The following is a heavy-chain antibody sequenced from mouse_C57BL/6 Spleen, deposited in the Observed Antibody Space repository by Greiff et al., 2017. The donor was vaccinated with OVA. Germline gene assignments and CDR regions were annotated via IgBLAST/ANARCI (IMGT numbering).Heavy chain of an antibody. CDR2: IDPSDSYT. V-gene: IGHV1-69*01. Sequence: VQLQQPGAELVMPGASVKLSCKASGYTFTSYWMHWVKQRPAQGLEWIGEIDPSDSYTNYNQKFKGKSTLTVDKSSSTAYMQLSSLTSEDSAVYYCARGNYYGSSLFDYWGQGTTLTVSS. CDR3: ARGNYYGSSLFDY. CDR1: GYTFTSYW. D-gene: IGHD1-1*01. J-gene: IGHJ2*01.